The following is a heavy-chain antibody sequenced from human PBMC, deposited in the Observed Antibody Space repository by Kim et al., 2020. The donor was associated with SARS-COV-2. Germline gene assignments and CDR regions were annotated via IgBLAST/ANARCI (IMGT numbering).Heavy chain of an antibody. D-gene: IGHD3-3*01. CDR2: ISWNSGSI. J-gene: IGHJ6*03. CDR3: AKDRREWLSYYYYYYMDA. V-gene: IGHV3-9*01. Sequence: GGSLRLSCAASGFTFGDYAMHWVRQAPGKGLEWVSGISWNSGSIGYADSVKGRFTISRDNAKNSLYLQMNSLRAEDTALYYCAKDRREWLSYYYYYYMDAWGKGTTVTVSS. CDR1: GFTFGDYA.